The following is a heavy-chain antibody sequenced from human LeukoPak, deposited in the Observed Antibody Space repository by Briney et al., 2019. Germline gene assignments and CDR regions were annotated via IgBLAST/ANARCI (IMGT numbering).Heavy chain of an antibody. Sequence: ASVEVSCKASGYTFTGYYMHWVRQAPGQGLEWMGWINPNSGGTNYAQKFQGRVTMTRDTSISTAYMELSRLRSDDTAVYYCARDRIRYFDWLFEAFDIWGQGTMVTVSS. CDR2: INPNSGGT. V-gene: IGHV1-2*02. CDR1: GYTFTGYY. J-gene: IGHJ3*02. CDR3: ARDRIRYFDWLFEAFDI. D-gene: IGHD3-9*01.